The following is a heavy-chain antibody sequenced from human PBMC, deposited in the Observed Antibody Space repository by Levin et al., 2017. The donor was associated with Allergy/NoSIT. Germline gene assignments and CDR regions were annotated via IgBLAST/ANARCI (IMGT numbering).Heavy chain of an antibody. CDR2: ISGSGGST. J-gene: IGHJ4*02. CDR1: GFTFSSYA. CDR3: AKVAGFGYYFDY. V-gene: IGHV3-23*01. Sequence: GESLKISCAASGFTFSSYAMSWVRQAPGKGLEWVSAISGSGGSTYYADSVKGRFTISRDNSKNTLYLQMNSLRAEDTAVYYCAKVAGFGYYFDYWGQGTLVTVSS. D-gene: IGHD6-19*01.